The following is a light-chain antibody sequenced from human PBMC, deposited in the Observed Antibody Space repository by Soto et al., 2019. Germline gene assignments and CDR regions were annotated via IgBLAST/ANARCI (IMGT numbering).Light chain of an antibody. CDR3: CSYAGASSSLL. CDR2: DGT. V-gene: IGLV2-11*01. J-gene: IGLJ3*02. CDR1: SRDIGSYNF. Sequence: QSVLTQPRSVSGSPGQSVTISCTGSSRDIGSYNFVSWFQQDPGKAPKLIIYDGTKRPSGVPDRFSASKSGNTASLTISGLQAEDEADYYCCSYAGASSSLLFGGGTKLTVL.